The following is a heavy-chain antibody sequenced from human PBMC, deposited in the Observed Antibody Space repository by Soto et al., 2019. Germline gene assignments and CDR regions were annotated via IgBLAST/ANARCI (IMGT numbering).Heavy chain of an antibody. J-gene: IGHJ3*02. CDR1: GFTVSSNY. Sequence: EVQLVESGGGLVQPGGSLRLSCAASGFTVSSNYMSWVRQAPGNGLEWVSVIDSGGSTYYAESVKGRFTISRHNSKNALYLQMTSLSAEDTAVYYCALGDYGDEPMAFDIWGQGTMVTVSS. D-gene: IGHD4-17*01. V-gene: IGHV3-53*04. CDR3: ALGDYGDEPMAFDI. CDR2: IDSGGST.